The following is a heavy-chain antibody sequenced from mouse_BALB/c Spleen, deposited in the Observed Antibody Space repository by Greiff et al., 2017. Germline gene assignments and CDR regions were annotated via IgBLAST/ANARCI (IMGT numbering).Heavy chain of an antibody. CDR2: INSNGGST. J-gene: IGHJ3*01. D-gene: IGHD2-4*01. V-gene: IGHV5-6-3*01. CDR3: AREDRLRFAY. CDR1: GFTFSSYG. Sequence: EVMLVESGGGLVQPGGSLKLSCAASGFTFSSYGMSWVRQTPDKRLELVATINSNGGSTYYPDSVKGRFTISRDNAKNTLYLQMSSLKSEDTAMYYCAREDRLRFAYWGQGTLVTVSA.